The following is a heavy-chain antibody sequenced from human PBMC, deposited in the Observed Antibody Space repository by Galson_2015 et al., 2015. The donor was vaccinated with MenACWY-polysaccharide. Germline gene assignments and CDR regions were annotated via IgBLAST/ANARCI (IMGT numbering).Heavy chain of an antibody. CDR1: EVTFGDFY. CDR3: ARANYGDYEDGAEVFDV. Sequence: ALLLGCAAAEVTFGDFYRGWRRRAPVKRVEWVAYTASIGSDTYHAYSVKGRCPITRYKATNSHLLQINSLRADDTAIYYCARANYGDYEDGAEVFDVWGHGTMVTVSS. CDR2: TASIGSDT. D-gene: IGHD4-17*01. J-gene: IGHJ3*01. V-gene: IGHV3-11*01.